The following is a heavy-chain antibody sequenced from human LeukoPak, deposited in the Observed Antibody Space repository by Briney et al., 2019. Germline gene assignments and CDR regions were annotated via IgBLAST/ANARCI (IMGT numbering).Heavy chain of an antibody. V-gene: IGHV4-39*01. CDR3: ARGGPAPRPDSGYYFY. J-gene: IGHJ4*02. D-gene: IGHD3-22*01. CDR1: GGSISSSSYY. Sequence: SETLSLTCTVSGGSISSSSYYWGWIRQPPGKGLEWIGSIYYSGSTYYNPSLKSRVTISVDTSKNQFSLKLSSVTAADTAVYYRARGGPAPRPDSGYYFYWGQGSLVTVSS. CDR2: IYYSGST.